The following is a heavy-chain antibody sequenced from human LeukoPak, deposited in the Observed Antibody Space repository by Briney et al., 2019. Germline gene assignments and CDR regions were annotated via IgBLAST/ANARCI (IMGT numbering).Heavy chain of an antibody. V-gene: IGHV3-30*02. J-gene: IGHJ6*03. Sequence: GGSLRLSCAASGFTFSSYGMHWVRQAPGKGLEWVAFIRYDGSNKYYADSVKGRFTISRDNSKNTLYLQMNSLRAEDTAVYYCARTTIAAAGRDYYYYYYMDVWGKGTTVTVSS. CDR3: ARTTIAAAGRDYYYYYYMDV. CDR2: IRYDGSNK. CDR1: GFTFSSYG. D-gene: IGHD6-13*01.